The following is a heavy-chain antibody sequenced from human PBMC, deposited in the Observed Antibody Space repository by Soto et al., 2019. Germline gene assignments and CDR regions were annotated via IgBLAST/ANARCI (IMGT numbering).Heavy chain of an antibody. J-gene: IGHJ5*02. CDR2: ISFSSTTI. V-gene: IGHV3-48*02. D-gene: IGHD2-8*01. Sequence: GGSLRLSCAASGFAFSTYSMNWVRQAPGKGLEWVSYISFSSTTIFYADSMRGRFTISRDNAKNSLYLQMNTLRDEDTAVYYCARDNGMAGSFDPWGQGTLVTVSS. CDR1: GFAFSTYS. CDR3: ARDNGMAGSFDP.